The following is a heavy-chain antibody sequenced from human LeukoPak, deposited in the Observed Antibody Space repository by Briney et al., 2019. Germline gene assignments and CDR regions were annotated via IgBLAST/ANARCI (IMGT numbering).Heavy chain of an antibody. CDR1: GYSFTRYF. V-gene: IGHV1-46*01. Sequence: VASVKVSCKASGYSFTRYFTHWVRQAPGQGLEWMGIIIPSDGSTSYAQKFQGRVTMTRDTSTSTVYMELSSLRSEDTAVYYCARGKVATMVRGVIITYFDYWGQGTLVTVSS. CDR2: IIPSDGST. D-gene: IGHD3-10*01. CDR3: ARGKVATMVRGVIITYFDY. J-gene: IGHJ4*02.